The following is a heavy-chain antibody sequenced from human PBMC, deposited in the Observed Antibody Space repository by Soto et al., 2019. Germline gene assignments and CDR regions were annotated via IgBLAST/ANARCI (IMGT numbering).Heavy chain of an antibody. V-gene: IGHV4-34*01. CDR1: GGSFSGYY. D-gene: IGHD2-15*01. CDR3: ASSSGPPLYYFDY. CDR2: INHSGST. Sequence: QVQLQQWGAGLLKPSETLSLTCAVYGGSFSGYYWSWIRQPPGKGLEWIGEINHSGSTNYNPSLKSRVTISVDTSKNQFSLKLSSVTAADTAVYYCASSSGPPLYYFDYWGQGTLVTVSS. J-gene: IGHJ4*02.